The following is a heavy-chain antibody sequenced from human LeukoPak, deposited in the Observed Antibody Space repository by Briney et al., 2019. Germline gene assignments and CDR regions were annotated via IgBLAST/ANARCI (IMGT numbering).Heavy chain of an antibody. Sequence: PSETLSLTCAVSGGSISSNNWWAWIRQPPGKGLEWIGYIYYSGNTYYNPYNPSLTSRVTMSVDTSKNQFSLKLDSVTEIDTAMYYCARNQAVAANRGAFDIWGQGTMVTVSS. D-gene: IGHD6-19*01. CDR3: ARNQAVAANRGAFDI. J-gene: IGHJ3*02. CDR2: IYYSGNT. V-gene: IGHV4-28*01. CDR1: GGSISSNNW.